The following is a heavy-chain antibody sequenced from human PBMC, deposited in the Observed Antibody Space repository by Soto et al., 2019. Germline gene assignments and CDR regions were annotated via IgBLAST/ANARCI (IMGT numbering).Heavy chain of an antibody. V-gene: IGHV3-21*01. CDR3: ARGPSLTVTYYFDX. Sequence: TGGSLRLSCAASGFTFSRYNMNWVRQAPGKGLEWVSYISSSSSYIYYEDSVYYADSVKVRFTISRDNAKKSLYLQMNSLRVEETAVYYCARGPSLTVTYYFDXWGQGTLVTVSX. CDR2: ISSSSSYI. D-gene: IGHD1-20*01. CDR1: GFTFSRYN. J-gene: IGHJ4*02.